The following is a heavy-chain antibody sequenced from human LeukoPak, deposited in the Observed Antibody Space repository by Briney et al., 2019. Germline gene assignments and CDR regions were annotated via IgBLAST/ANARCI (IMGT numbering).Heavy chain of an antibody. D-gene: IGHD2-2*01. CDR1: GYTFTSYG. CDR2: ISAYNGNT. CDR3: ARDSHYCSSTSCYYYYGMDV. J-gene: IGHJ6*02. V-gene: IGHV1-18*04. Sequence: ASVKVSCKASGYTFTSYGISWVRQAPGQGLEWMGWISAYNGNTNYAQKLQGRVTMTTDTSTSTAYMELRSLRSDDTAVYYCARDSHYCSSTSCYYYYGMDVWGQGTTVTVSS.